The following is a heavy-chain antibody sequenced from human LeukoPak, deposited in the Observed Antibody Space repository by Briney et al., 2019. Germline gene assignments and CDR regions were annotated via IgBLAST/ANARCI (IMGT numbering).Heavy chain of an antibody. CDR1: GYSITSGYY. Sequence: SETLSFTCSVSGYSITSGYYWGWIRQPPGKGLEWIASISRSGRTYFNPSLKSRVTISVDTSKNQFSLKLSSVTAADTAVYYCARVGARAFDVWGQGTMVTVSS. V-gene: IGHV4-38-2*02. CDR2: ISRSGRT. J-gene: IGHJ3*01. CDR3: ARVGARAFDV. D-gene: IGHD3-16*01.